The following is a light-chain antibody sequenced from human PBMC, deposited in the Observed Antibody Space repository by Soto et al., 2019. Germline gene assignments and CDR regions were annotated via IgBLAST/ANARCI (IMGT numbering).Light chain of an antibody. CDR1: QSVSSNF. CDR3: QQRSNWPPFT. CDR2: GAS. Sequence: EIVWTQSPGTLSLSPVERATLSCRASQSVSSNFLAWYQEKPGQAPRLLIYGASSRATGIPDRFSGSGSGTDFTLTISDVQPEDFAVYYCQQRSNWPPFTFGQGTRLEIK. V-gene: IGKV3D-20*02. J-gene: IGKJ5*01.